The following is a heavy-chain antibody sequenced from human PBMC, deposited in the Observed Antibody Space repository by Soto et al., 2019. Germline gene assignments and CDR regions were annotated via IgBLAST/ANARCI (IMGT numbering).Heavy chain of an antibody. Sequence: PSETLSLTCAVYGGSFSGYYWSWIRQPPGKGLEWIGEINHSGSTNYNPSLKSRVTISVDTSRNQFSLKLSSVTAADTAVYYCARGLPYYDFLTVYRGRDWNRRRYWFDPWGQGTLVTVSS. V-gene: IGHV4-34*01. CDR2: INHSGST. CDR1: GGSFSGYY. CDR3: ARGLPYYDFLTVYRGRDWNRRRYWFDP. J-gene: IGHJ5*02. D-gene: IGHD3-9*01.